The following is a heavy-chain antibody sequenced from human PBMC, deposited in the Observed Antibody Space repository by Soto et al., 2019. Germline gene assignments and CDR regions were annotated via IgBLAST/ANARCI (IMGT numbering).Heavy chain of an antibody. CDR1: VFTFSVSA. J-gene: IGHJ6*02. CDR2: IRRKADNYAT. V-gene: IGHV3-73*02. Sequence: EVQLVESGGVLVQPGGSLKLSCAVSVFTFSVSARHWVRKASGKGLEWAGRIRRKADNYATAYGASVKGRFSITRDDSKNTAYLKMSSLNTEDTAVYYCARLAEWEYYDGMDVWGQGTTVTVSS. D-gene: IGHD1-26*01. CDR3: ARLAEWEYYDGMDV.